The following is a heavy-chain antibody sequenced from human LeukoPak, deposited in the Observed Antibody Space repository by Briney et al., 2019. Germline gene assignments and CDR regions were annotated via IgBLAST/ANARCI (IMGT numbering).Heavy chain of an antibody. Sequence: PGGSLRLSCAASGFTFSTYWMSWVGQAPGKGREWVANIKQDGSEKYYVDTVKGRFTISRDNAKNSLYLQMNSLRAEDTAVYYCARDRNTDFWSGYYTNYFDYWGQGTLVTVSS. V-gene: IGHV3-7*01. J-gene: IGHJ4*02. CDR2: IKQDGSEK. D-gene: IGHD3-3*01. CDR3: ARDRNTDFWSGYYTNYFDY. CDR1: GFTFSTYW.